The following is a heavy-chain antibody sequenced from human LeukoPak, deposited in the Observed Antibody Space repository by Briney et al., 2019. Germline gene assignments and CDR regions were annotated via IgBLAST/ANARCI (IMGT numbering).Heavy chain of an antibody. D-gene: IGHD2-15*01. CDR3: ARGDDIVLFDY. CDR1: GGSISSYY. V-gene: IGHV4-59*01. J-gene: IGHJ4*02. Sequence: SETLSLTCTVSGGSISSYYWSWIRPPPGEGLGWSGYIYYSGSTNYNPSLKMRVTISGDTSKNQFSLKLSSVTAADTAVYYCARGDDIVLFDYGGQGTLVTVSS. CDR2: IYYSGST.